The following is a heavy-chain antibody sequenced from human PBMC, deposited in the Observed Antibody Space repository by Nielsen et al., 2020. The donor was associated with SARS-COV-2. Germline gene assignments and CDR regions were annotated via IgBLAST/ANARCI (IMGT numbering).Heavy chain of an antibody. CDR3: AKVRGGSYYYGMDV. V-gene: IGHV3-48*01. J-gene: IGHJ6*02. Sequence: GESLKISCAASGFSISNYGMNWVRQAPGKGLEWVSYISSSGSTIYYADSVKGRFTISRDNSKNTLYLQMNSLRAEDTAVYYCAKVRGGSYYYGMDVWGQGTTVTVSS. CDR1: GFSISNYG. D-gene: IGHD1-26*01. CDR2: ISSSGSTI.